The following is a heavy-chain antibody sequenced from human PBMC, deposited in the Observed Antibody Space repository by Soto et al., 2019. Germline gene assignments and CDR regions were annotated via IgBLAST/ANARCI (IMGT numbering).Heavy chain of an antibody. D-gene: IGHD4-17*01. J-gene: IGHJ3*02. Sequence: PGGSLILSCTASGFTFSSYAMSWVRQAPGKGLEWVSAISGSGGSTYYADSVKGRFTISRDNSKNTLYLQMNSLRAEDTAVYYCAKLLYGDYDAFDIWGQGTMVTVSS. CDR3: AKLLYGDYDAFDI. V-gene: IGHV3-23*01. CDR1: GFTFSSYA. CDR2: ISGSGGST.